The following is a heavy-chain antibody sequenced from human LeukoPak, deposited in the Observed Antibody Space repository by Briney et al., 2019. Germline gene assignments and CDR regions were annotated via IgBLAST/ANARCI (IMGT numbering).Heavy chain of an antibody. CDR1: GFTFSSYS. V-gene: IGHV3-23*01. CDR3: AKAYYYDSSGYYRLDY. CDR2: ISGSGGST. J-gene: IGHJ4*02. Sequence: GGSLRLSCAASGFTFSSYSMNWVRLAPGKGLEWVSAISGSGGSTYYADSVKGRFTISRDNSKNTLYLQMNSLRAEDTAVYYCAKAYYYDSSGYYRLDYWGQGTLVTVSS. D-gene: IGHD3-22*01.